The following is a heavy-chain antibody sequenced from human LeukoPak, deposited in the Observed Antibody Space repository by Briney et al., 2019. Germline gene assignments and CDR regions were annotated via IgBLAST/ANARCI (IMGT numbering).Heavy chain of an antibody. CDR1: GGTFSSYA. CDR2: IIPIFGTA. Sequence: VASVKVSCKASGGTFSSYAISWVRQAPGQGLEWMGGIIPIFGTANYAQKFQGRVTITADKSTSTAYMELSSLRSEDTAVYYCARARRAAGTYYYYMDVWGKGTTVTVSS. J-gene: IGHJ6*03. D-gene: IGHD6-13*01. CDR3: ARARRAAGTYYYYMDV. V-gene: IGHV1-69*06.